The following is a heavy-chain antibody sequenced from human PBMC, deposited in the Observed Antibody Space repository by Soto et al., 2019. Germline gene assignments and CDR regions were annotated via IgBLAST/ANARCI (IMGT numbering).Heavy chain of an antibody. CDR3: AKTQYYYDSSGYYSFGS. Sequence: EVQLLESGGGLVQPGGSLRLSCAASGFTFSSYAMSWVRQAPGKGLEWVSAISGSGGSTYYADSVKGRFTISRDNSKNTLYLQMNSLRAEDTAVYYCAKTQYYYDSSGYYSFGSWGQGTLVTVSS. CDR1: GFTFSSYA. D-gene: IGHD3-22*01. V-gene: IGHV3-23*01. J-gene: IGHJ4*02. CDR2: ISGSGGST.